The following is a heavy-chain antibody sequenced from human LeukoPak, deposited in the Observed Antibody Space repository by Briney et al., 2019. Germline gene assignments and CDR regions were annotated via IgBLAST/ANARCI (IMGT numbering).Heavy chain of an antibody. D-gene: IGHD3-9*01. Sequence: GGSLRLSCAASGFTFSSYAMHWVRQAPGKGLEWVAVISYDGSNKYYADSVKGRFTISRDNSKNTLYLQMNSLRAEDTAVYYCARDYDILTGYYFDYWGQGTLATVSS. CDR1: GFTFSSYA. V-gene: IGHV3-30*04. J-gene: IGHJ4*02. CDR3: ARDYDILTGYYFDY. CDR2: ISYDGSNK.